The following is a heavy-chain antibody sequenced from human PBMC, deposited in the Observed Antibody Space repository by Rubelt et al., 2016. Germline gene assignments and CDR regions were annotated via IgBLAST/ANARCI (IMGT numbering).Heavy chain of an antibody. CDR3: ARGLVGVVITTHDAFDI. Sequence: QVQLVQSGAEVKKPGSSVKVSCKASGGTFSSYAISWVRQAPGQGLEWMGGIIPIFGTANYAQKFQGRVTITADKSTSTAYMELSSLRSEATAVYYCARGLVGVVITTHDAFDIWGQGTMVTVSS. J-gene: IGHJ3*02. CDR2: IIPIFGTA. D-gene: IGHD3-22*01. CDR1: GGTFSSYA. V-gene: IGHV1-69*06.